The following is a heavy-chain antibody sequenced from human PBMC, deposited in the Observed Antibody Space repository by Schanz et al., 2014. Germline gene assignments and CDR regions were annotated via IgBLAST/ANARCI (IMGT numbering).Heavy chain of an antibody. CDR2: LSGSGAGT. CDR1: GFTFSNYA. CDR3: ARDHQWLARYYMDV. D-gene: IGHD6-19*01. J-gene: IGHJ6*03. V-gene: IGHV3-23*04. Sequence: EVQLVESGGGLVQPGGSLRLSCAASGFTFSNYAMGWVRQTPGKGLEWVSTLSGSGAGTFYADSVKGRFTISRDNPKKTLYLQMNSLRAEDTAVYYCARDHQWLARYYMDVWGKGTTVTDSS.